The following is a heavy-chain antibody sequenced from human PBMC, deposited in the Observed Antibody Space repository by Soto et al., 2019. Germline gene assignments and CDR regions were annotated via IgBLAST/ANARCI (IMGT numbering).Heavy chain of an antibody. D-gene: IGHD6-13*01. J-gene: IGHJ5*02. CDR3: ARHGFSQQLVLDKFRFDP. CDR2: IYPGDSDT. V-gene: IGHV5-51*01. Sequence: GESLKISCKGAGYSFTTYWIAWVRQMPGKGLEWMGLIYPGDSDTRYNPSFQGQVTISADKSINTAYLEWTSLKASDTAKYYYARHGFSQQLVLDKFRFDPWGQGTQVTVSS. CDR1: GYSFTTYW.